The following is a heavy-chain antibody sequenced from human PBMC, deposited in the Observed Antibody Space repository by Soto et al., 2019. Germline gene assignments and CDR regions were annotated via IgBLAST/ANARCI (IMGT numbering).Heavy chain of an antibody. Sequence: QVQLRQWGAGLLKPSETLSLRCAVYGGSLSDYSWSWIRQSPEKGLEWIGEINHGGSTKYNPSLKSRVTIAVDPSKNQVSLILTSATAADTAGYRCARGGGNSGYFFDYWGRGTLVTVSS. J-gene: IGHJ4*02. CDR3: ARGGGNSGYFFDY. D-gene: IGHD5-12*01. V-gene: IGHV4-34*02. CDR1: GGSLSDYS. CDR2: INHGGST.